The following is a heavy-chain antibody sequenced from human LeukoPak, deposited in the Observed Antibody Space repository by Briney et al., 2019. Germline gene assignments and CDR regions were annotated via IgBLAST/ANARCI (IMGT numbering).Heavy chain of an antibody. CDR2: MDPNSGNT. CDR1: GYTFTSYD. V-gene: IGHV1-8*03. Sequence: GASVTVSCKASGYTFTSYDINWVRQATGQGLEWMGWMDPNSGNTGYAQKFQGRVTITRNTSISTAYMELSSLRSEDTAVYYCARGGRQTYYDFWSGYYGYYYYYYMDVWGKGTTVTVSS. D-gene: IGHD3-3*01. J-gene: IGHJ6*03. CDR3: ARGGRQTYYDFWSGYYGYYYYYYMDV.